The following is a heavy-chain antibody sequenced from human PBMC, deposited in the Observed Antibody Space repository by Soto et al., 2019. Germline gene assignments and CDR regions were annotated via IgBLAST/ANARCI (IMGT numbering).Heavy chain of an antibody. CDR1: GFTVSSNY. J-gene: IGHJ3*02. Sequence: GGSLRLSCAASGFTVSSNYMSWVRQAPGKGLEWVSVIYSGGSTYYADSVKGRFTISRDNSKNTLYLQMNSLRAEDTAVYYCARPIYSYGYHDAFDIWGQGTMVTVSS. V-gene: IGHV3-53*01. CDR2: IYSGGST. CDR3: ARPIYSYGYHDAFDI. D-gene: IGHD5-18*01.